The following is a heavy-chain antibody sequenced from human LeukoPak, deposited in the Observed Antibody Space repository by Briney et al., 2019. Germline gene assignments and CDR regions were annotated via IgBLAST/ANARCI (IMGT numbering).Heavy chain of an antibody. Sequence: GGSLRLSCAASGFTFSSYAMSWVRQAPGKGLEWVSAISGSGGSTYYADSVKGRFTISRDNSKNTLYLQMNSLRAEDTAVYYCAKSFSRITMIVVVPDAFDIWGQGTMVTVSS. V-gene: IGHV3-23*01. J-gene: IGHJ3*02. D-gene: IGHD3-22*01. CDR3: AKSFSRITMIVVVPDAFDI. CDR1: GFTFSSYA. CDR2: ISGSGGST.